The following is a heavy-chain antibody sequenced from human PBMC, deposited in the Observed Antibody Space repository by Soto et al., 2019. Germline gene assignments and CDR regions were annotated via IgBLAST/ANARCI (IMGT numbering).Heavy chain of an antibody. CDR3: VRDQGYFES. V-gene: IGHV3-33*08. CDR2: IYYDESRK. J-gene: IGHJ4*02. Sequence: TGGSLRLSCVASGFTFNTYAMSWVRQAPGKGLEWVSFIYYDESRKYYADSVKGRFTISRDNSKNTLYLQMDNLRAEDTAVYYCVRDQGYFESWGQGTLVTVSS. CDR1: GFTFNTYA.